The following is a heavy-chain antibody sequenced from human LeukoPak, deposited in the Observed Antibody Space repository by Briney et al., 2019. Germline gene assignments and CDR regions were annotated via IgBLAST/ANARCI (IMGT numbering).Heavy chain of an antibody. CDR3: ARDWQWLEIDY. CDR2: IWYDGSNK. J-gene: IGHJ4*02. D-gene: IGHD6-19*01. V-gene: IGHV3-30*19. Sequence: GGSLRLSCAASGFTFSSYGMHWVRQAPGKGLEWVAVIWYDGSNKYYADSVKGRFTISRDNSKNTLYLQMNSLRAEDTAVYYCARDWQWLEIDYWGQGTLVTVSS. CDR1: GFTFSSYG.